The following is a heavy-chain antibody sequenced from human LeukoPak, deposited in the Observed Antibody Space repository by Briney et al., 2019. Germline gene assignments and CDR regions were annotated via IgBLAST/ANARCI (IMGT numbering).Heavy chain of an antibody. CDR3: ASRVLRYFDWLFDP. D-gene: IGHD3-9*01. J-gene: IGHJ5*02. CDR2: INHSGST. V-gene: IGHV4-34*01. Sequence: KSSXTXSLTCAVYGGSFSGYYWSWVRQPPGKGLEWVGEINHSGSTNYNPSLKRRVTISVDTSKNQFSLKLSSVTAADTAVYYCASRVLRYFDWLFDPWGQGTLVTVSS. CDR1: GGSFSGYY.